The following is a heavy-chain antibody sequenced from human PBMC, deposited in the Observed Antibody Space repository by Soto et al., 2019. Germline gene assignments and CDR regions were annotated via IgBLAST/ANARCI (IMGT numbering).Heavy chain of an antibody. Sequence: QVQLVQSGAEVKKPGASVKVSCKASGYTFTSYGISWVRQAPGQGLEWMGWIRVYNGYTNYAQKFQVRVTMTTDTSASTAYMELRSLISDDTAVYYCARASDGYRSGWYVGYFDYWGQGTLVTVSS. CDR2: IRVYNGYT. J-gene: IGHJ4*02. D-gene: IGHD6-19*01. V-gene: IGHV1-18*04. CDR1: GYTFTSYG. CDR3: ARASDGYRSGWYVGYFDY.